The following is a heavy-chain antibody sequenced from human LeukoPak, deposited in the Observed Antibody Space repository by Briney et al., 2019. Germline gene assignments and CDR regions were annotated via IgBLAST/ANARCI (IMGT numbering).Heavy chain of an antibody. CDR1: GGSISSSSYY. CDR2: VYYSGST. CDR3: AYLVPTHPNWFGP. V-gene: IGHV4-39*01. J-gene: IGHJ5*02. D-gene: IGHD2-2*01. Sequence: SSETLSLTCSVSGGSISSSSYYWAWIRQPPGSGLEWIGSVYYSGSTYNNPSLKGRVTLSVDTSKNQFSLKLTSVTATDTAIYYCAYLVPTHPNWFGPWGQGALVTVSS.